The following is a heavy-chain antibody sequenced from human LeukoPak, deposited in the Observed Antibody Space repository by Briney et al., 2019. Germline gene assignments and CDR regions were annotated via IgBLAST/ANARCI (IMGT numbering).Heavy chain of an antibody. J-gene: IGHJ5*02. D-gene: IGHD2-2*01. CDR1: GGTFSSCA. CDR3: ARVALPEVPAAMRGFWFDP. V-gene: IGHV1-69*05. Sequence: GASVKVSCKASGGTFSSCAISWVRQAPGQGLEWMGGIIPIFGTANYAQKFQGRVTITTDESTSTAYMELSSLRSEDTAVYYCARVALPEVPAAMRGFWFDPWGQGTLVTVSS. CDR2: IIPIFGTA.